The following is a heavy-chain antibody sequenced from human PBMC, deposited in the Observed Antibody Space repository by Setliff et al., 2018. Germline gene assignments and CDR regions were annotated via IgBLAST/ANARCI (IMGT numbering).Heavy chain of an antibody. Sequence: VASVKVSCKTSGYNFPVYGITWVRQAPGHGLEWMGWISPHSGGTNFPQTFQGRVTMTRDTSINTAYMELSSLTSDDTAVYYCARATRDSDGWYYEYSWFDPWGQGTLVTVSS. CDR2: ISPHSGGT. CDR1: GYNFPVYG. CDR3: ARATRDSDGWYYEYSWFDP. J-gene: IGHJ5*02. D-gene: IGHD6-19*01. V-gene: IGHV1-2*02.